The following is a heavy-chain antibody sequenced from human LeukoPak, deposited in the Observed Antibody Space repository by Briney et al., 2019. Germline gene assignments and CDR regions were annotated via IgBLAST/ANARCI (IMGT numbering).Heavy chain of an antibody. CDR2: ISDSGGST. D-gene: IGHD2-15*01. J-gene: IGHJ4*02. CDR3: AKSPYGAGDIFDF. Sequence: GGSLRLSCAASGFTFSAYWMSWVRQAPGKRLEWVSSISDSGGSTYYTDSVKGRFTISRDNSKNTLYLQMNSLRAEDTAVYYCAKSPYGAGDIFDFWGQGTLVTVSS. CDR1: GFTFSAYW. V-gene: IGHV3-23*01.